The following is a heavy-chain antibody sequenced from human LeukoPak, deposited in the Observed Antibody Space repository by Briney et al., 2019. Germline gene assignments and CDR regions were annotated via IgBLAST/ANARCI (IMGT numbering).Heavy chain of an antibody. CDR1: GFIFRDYY. D-gene: IGHD2-15*01. CDR2: ISRSDTTI. V-gene: IGHV3-11*04. J-gene: IGHJ4*02. CDR3: ASFGFCSGGICYGKYSES. Sequence: GGSLRLSCTASGFIFRDYYMSWIRQAPGKGLEWVSYISRSDTTIYYADSVRGRFTISRDNAKNTLYLQMNSLRAEDTAVYYCASFGFCSGGICYGKYSESWGQGTLVTASS.